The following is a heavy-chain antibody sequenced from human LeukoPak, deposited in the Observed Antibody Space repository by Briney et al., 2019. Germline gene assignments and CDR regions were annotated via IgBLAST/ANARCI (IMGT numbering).Heavy chain of an antibody. J-gene: IGHJ4*02. D-gene: IGHD5-12*01. Sequence: PSETLSLTCTVSGGSIGSSSYYWGWIRQPPGKGLEWIGSIYYSGSTYYNPSLKSRVTISVDTSKNQFSLKLSSVTAADTAVYYCARSDYSGYDWDWGQGTLVTVSS. V-gene: IGHV4-39*01. CDR2: IYYSGST. CDR3: ARSDYSGYDWD. CDR1: GGSIGSSSYY.